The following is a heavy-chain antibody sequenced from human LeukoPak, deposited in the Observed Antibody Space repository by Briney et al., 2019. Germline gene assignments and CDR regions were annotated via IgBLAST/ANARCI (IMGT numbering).Heavy chain of an antibody. CDR3: ANPGRVWGFGELSYFDY. D-gene: IGHD3-10*01. V-gene: IGHV3-23*01. CDR2: ISGSGGST. Sequence: GGSLRLSCAASGFTFSSYAMSWVRQAPGKGLEWVSAISGSGGSTYYADSVKGRFTISRDNSKNTLYLQMNSLRAEDTAVYYCANPGRVWGFGELSYFDYWGQGTLVTVSS. CDR1: GFTFSSYA. J-gene: IGHJ4*02.